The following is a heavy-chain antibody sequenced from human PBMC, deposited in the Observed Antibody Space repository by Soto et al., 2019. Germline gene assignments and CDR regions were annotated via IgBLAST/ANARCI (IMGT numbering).Heavy chain of an antibody. CDR2: IYPGDSDT. Sequence: GESLKISCKCSGYSFTSYWIGWVRQMPGKGLEWMGIIYPGDSDTRYSPSFQGQVTISADKSISTAYLQWSSLKASDTAVYYCARMYYDILTNYRTFDYWGQGTLVTVSS. CDR1: GYSFTSYW. CDR3: ARMYYDILTNYRTFDY. D-gene: IGHD3-9*01. J-gene: IGHJ4*02. V-gene: IGHV5-51*01.